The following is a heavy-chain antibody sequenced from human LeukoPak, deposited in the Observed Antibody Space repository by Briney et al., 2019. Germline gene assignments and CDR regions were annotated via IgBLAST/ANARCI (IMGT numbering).Heavy chain of an antibody. Sequence: PGGSLRLSCAASGXTFSTYSMNWVRQAPGTGLEWVSSISSGGSYIYYADSVKGRFTISRDNAKNSLYLQMNSLRAEDTAVYYCARADPYEDWGQGTLVTVSS. V-gene: IGHV3-21*01. D-gene: IGHD3-3*01. CDR3: ARADPYED. CDR1: GXTFSTYS. J-gene: IGHJ4*02. CDR2: ISSGGSYI.